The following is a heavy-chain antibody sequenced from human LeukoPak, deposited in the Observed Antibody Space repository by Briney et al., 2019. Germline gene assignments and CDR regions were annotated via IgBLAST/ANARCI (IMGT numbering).Heavy chain of an antibody. CDR2: ISSEGGTT. J-gene: IGHJ4*02. CDR1: GFTFSTYP. V-gene: IGHV3-64D*06. Sequence: GGSLRLSCLASGFTFSTYPMHWIRQAPGKGLEYVSAISSEGGTTYYADSVEGRFTISRDNSKNTLYLQMTSLTAEDTAVYYCVKEISGYYDYWGQGTLVTVSS. CDR3: VKEISGYYDY. D-gene: IGHD3-22*01.